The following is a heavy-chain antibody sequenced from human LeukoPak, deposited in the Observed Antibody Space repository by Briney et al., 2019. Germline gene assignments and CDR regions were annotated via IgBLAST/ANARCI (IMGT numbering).Heavy chain of an antibody. Sequence: ASVKVSCKASGYTFTSYDINWVRQATGQGLEWMGWMNPNSGNTGYAQKFQGRVTITRNTSISTAYMELSSLRSEDTAVYYCARVPLGSSFPPIDYWGQGTLVTVSS. CDR2: MNPNSGNT. D-gene: IGHD6-6*01. V-gene: IGHV1-8*03. J-gene: IGHJ4*02. CDR1: GYTFTSYD. CDR3: ARVPLGSSFPPIDY.